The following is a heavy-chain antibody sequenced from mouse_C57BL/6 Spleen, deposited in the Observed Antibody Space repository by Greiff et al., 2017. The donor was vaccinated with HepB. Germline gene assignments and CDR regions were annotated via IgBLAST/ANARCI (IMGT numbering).Heavy chain of an antibody. CDR2: ISYSGST. V-gene: IGHV3-1*01. D-gene: IGHD1-1*02. CDR1: GYSITSGYD. Sequence: EVKLQESGPGMVKPSQSLSLTCTVTGYSITSGYDWHWIRHFPGNKLEWMGYISYSGSTNYNPALKSRISITHDTSKNHFILKLNSVTTEDTATYYCARGGLWFDYWGQGTTLTVSS. CDR3: ARGGLWFDY. J-gene: IGHJ2*01.